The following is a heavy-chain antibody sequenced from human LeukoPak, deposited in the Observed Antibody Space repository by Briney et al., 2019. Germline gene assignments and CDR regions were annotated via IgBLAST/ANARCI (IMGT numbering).Heavy chain of an antibody. CDR3: ARDRYVHYYGSGSLDI. CDR2: INHSGST. V-gene: IGHV4-34*01. Sequence: SETLSLTCAVYGGSFSGYYWSWLRQPPGKGLEWIGEINHSGSTNYNPSLKSRVTISVDTSKNQFSLKLSSVTAADTAVYYCARDRYVHYYGSGSLDIWGQGTMVTVSS. J-gene: IGHJ3*02. D-gene: IGHD3-10*01. CDR1: GGSFSGYY.